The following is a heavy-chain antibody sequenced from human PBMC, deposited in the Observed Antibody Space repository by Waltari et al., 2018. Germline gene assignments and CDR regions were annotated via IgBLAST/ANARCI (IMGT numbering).Heavy chain of an antibody. CDR3: SDPPSDF. CDR1: GFTFSKYW. Sequence: EVQLVESGGGLVQPGGSLRPACTTFGFTFSKYWMSWVRQAPGKGLGWLASIKEDGSETNYVESVKGRFTISRDNAKNSLYLQMSSLRAEDTAVYYCSDPPSDFWGQGAVVTVSS. CDR2: IKEDGSET. V-gene: IGHV3-7*03. J-gene: IGHJ4*02. D-gene: IGHD2-21*01.